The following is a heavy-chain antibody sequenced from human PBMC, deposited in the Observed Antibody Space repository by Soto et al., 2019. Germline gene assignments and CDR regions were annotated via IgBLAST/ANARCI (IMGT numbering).Heavy chain of an antibody. D-gene: IGHD1-1*01. CDR3: PTLTLALAGPFDY. V-gene: IGHV3-15*01. CDR2: IKSKTDGGTT. CDR1: GFTFSNAW. J-gene: IGHJ4*02. Sequence: EVQLVESGGGLVKPGGSLRLSCAASGFTFSNAWMSWVRQAPGKGLEWVGRIKSKTDGGTTDCAAPVKGRFNISRDDSNATLYLHMNSLKTADPAVYYCPTLTLALAGPFDYWGQGTLVTASS.